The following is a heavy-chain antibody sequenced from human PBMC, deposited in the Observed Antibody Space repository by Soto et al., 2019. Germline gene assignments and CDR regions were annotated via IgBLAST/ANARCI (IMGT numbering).Heavy chain of an antibody. CDR3: ATHYDFWSGYHDDAFDI. V-gene: IGHV1-18*01. D-gene: IGHD3-3*01. CDR2: ISAYNGNT. J-gene: IGHJ3*02. Sequence: ASVKVSCKASGYTFTSYGISWARQAPGQGLEWMGWISAYNGNTNYAQKLQGRVTMTTDTSTSTAYMELRSLRSDDTAVYYCATHYDFWSGYHDDAFDIWGQGTMVTVSS. CDR1: GYTFTSYG.